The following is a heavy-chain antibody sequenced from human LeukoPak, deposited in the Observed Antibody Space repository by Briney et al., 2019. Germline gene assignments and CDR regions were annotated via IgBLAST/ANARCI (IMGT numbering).Heavy chain of an antibody. J-gene: IGHJ4*02. CDR2: INSDGSVT. CDR3: VTDRYSDSALGD. V-gene: IGHV3-74*01. D-gene: IGHD5-12*01. CDR1: GITVSSYW. Sequence: GGSLRLSCAASGITVSSYWMHWVRQAPGKGLVWVSRINSDGSVTNYADSVEGRFTISRDNAKNTVYLRMNDLRAEDTAVYHCVTDRYSDSALGDWGQRTLVTVSS.